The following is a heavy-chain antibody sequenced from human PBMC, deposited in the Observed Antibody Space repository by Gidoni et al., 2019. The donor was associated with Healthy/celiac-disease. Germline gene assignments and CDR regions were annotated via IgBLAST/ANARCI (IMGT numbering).Heavy chain of an antibody. J-gene: IGHJ6*04. V-gene: IGHV4-34*01. CDR1: GGSFSGYY. CDR2: INHSGST. CDR3: ARGGYCSGGSCYLTYYYYYGMDV. D-gene: IGHD2-15*01. Sequence: QVQLQQCGAGLLKPSETLSLTCAVYGGSFSGYYWSWIRQPPGKGLAWIGEINHSGSTNYNPSLKSRVTISVDTSKNQFSLKLSSVTAADTAVYYCARGGYCSGGSCYLTYYYYYGMDVWGKGTTVTVSS.